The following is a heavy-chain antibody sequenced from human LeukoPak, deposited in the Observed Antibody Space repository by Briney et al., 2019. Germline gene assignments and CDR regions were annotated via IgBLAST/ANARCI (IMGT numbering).Heavy chain of an antibody. Sequence: PGGSLRLSCEASGLIFSVYSMSWVRQAPGKGLEWVSTISTSSVYKYYADSVKGRFTISRDNAKNSLFLQMNSLRAEDTAMYYCARHDSSGYSPFWYFDRWGRGILVTVSS. CDR2: ISTSSVYK. CDR1: GLIFSVYS. J-gene: IGHJ2*01. D-gene: IGHD3-22*01. CDR3: ARHDSSGYSPFWYFDR. V-gene: IGHV3-21*01.